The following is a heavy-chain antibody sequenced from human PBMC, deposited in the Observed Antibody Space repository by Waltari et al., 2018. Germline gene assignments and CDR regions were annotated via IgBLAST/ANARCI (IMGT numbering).Heavy chain of an antibody. CDR3: ARGPSGDYYFDY. Sequence: QLQLQESGPGLVKPSETLSLTCTVSGGPISCSSHYWGWIRQPPGKGLGWIGTIYYPGSTYYNPSLKSRVTISVDTSKNQFSLKLSSVTAADTAVYYCARGPSGDYYFDYWGQGTLVTVSS. J-gene: IGHJ4*02. D-gene: IGHD3-10*01. CDR2: IYYPGST. V-gene: IGHV4-39*07. CDR1: GGPISCSSHY.